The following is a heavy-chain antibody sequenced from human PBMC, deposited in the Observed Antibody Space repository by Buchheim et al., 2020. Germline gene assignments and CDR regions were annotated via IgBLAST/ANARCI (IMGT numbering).Heavy chain of an antibody. D-gene: IGHD3-10*01. CDR1: GDSMERGGFY. J-gene: IGHJ4*02. CDR2: MYNSGST. Sequence: QVQLQESGPGLVKPSQTLSLTCTVSGDSMERGGFYWNWIRQHPGMGLELIGYMYNSGSTYFNPSLRSRGTISADTSKNQFSLKLSSVTAADTAVYFCARGTPRYYFDFWGQGTL. V-gene: IGHV4-31*03. CDR3: ARGTPRYYFDF.